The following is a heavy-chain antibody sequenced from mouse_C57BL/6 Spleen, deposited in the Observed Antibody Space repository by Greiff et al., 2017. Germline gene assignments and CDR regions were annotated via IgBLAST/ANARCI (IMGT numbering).Heavy chain of an antibody. J-gene: IGHJ4*01. V-gene: IGHV1-82*01. D-gene: IGHD2-2*01. Sequence: VQLKESGPELVKPGASVKISCKASGYAFSSSWMNWVKQRPGKGLEWIGRIYPGDGDTNYNGKFKGKATLTADKSSSTAYMQLSSLTSEDSAVYFCAREASTMVTTGAMDYWGQGTSVTVSS. CDR2: IYPGDGDT. CDR3: AREASTMVTTGAMDY. CDR1: GYAFSSSW.